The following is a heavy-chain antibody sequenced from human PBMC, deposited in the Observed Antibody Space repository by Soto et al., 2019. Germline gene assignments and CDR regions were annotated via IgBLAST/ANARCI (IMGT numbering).Heavy chain of an antibody. Sequence: ASVKVSCKASGYTFTSYSLHWVRQAPGQRLEWMGWINAGNDNTKYSQKFQGRVTITRDTSASTAYMELSSLRAEDTAVYYCARERRGSSSGPDYYYYGMDVWGQGTTVTVSS. V-gene: IGHV1-3*01. CDR1: GYTFTSYS. CDR2: INAGNDNT. J-gene: IGHJ6*02. CDR3: ARERRGSSSGPDYYYYGMDV. D-gene: IGHD6-6*01.